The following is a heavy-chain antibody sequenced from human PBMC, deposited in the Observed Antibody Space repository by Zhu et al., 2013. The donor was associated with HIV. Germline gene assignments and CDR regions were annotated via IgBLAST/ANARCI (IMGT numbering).Heavy chain of an antibody. CDR2: IVVGSGNT. CDR3: AAEWAFNYLRAFDI. J-gene: IGHJ3*02. CDR1: GFTFTSSA. V-gene: IGHV1-58*01. D-gene: IGHD1-7*01. Sequence: QMQLVQSGPEVKKPGTSVKVSCKASGFTFTSSAVQWVRQARGQRLEWIGWIVVGSGNTNYAQKFQERVTITRDMSTSTAYMELSSLRSEDTAVYYCAAEWAFNYLRAFDIWGQGTMVTVSS.